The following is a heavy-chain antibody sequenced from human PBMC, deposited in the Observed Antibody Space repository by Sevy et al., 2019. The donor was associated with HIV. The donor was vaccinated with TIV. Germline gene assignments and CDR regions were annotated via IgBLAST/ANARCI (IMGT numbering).Heavy chain of an antibody. CDR1: GFTFSGSA. J-gene: IGHJ3*02. D-gene: IGHD5-12*01. CDR3: TPSGYSDAFDI. Sequence: GGCLRLSCAASGFTFSGSAMHWVRQASGKGLEWVGRIRSKANSYATAYAASVKGRFTISRDDSKNTAYLQMNSLKTEDTAVHYCTPSGYSDAFDIWGQGTMVTVSS. V-gene: IGHV3-73*01. CDR2: IRSKANSYAT.